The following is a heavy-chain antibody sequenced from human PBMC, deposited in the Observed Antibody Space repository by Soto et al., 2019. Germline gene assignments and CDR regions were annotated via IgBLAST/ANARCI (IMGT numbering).Heavy chain of an antibody. J-gene: IGHJ4*02. CDR3: ARINNSAWQPFDY. CDR1: GGSISSSNW. V-gene: IGHV4-4*02. Sequence: SETLSLTCAVSGGSISSSNWWSWVRQSPGKGLEWIGEIYHSGSTNYNPSLKSRVTISVDKSKNQFSLKLSSVTAADTAVYYCARINNSAWQPFDYWGQGTLVTVSS. CDR2: IYHSGST. D-gene: IGHD6-19*01.